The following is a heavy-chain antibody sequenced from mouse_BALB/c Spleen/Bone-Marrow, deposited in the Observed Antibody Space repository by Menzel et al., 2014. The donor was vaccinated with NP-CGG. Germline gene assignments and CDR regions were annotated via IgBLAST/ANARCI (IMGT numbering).Heavy chain of an antibody. J-gene: IGHJ3*01. V-gene: IGHV6-6*02. CDR2: IRLKSNNYAT. Sequence: EAKLMESGGGLVQPGGSIKLSCVASGFTFSNYWMNWVRQFPEKGLEWVAEIRLKSNNYATHYAESVKGRFTISRDDSKSSVYLQMNDLRAEDTGIYYCTTGFAYWGQGTLVTVSA. CDR1: GFTFSNYW. CDR3: TTGFAY.